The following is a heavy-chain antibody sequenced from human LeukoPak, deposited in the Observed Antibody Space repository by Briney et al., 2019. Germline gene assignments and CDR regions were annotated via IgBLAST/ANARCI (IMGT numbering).Heavy chain of an antibody. D-gene: IGHD3-22*01. J-gene: IGHJ4*02. CDR1: GGTFSSYT. Sequence: SVKVSCTASGGTFSSYTITWVRQAPGQGLEWMGRIIPILGIANYAQKFQGRVSITADKSTSTAYMERSRLRSEDTAVYYWARWGYYDSSGVFDYWGQGTLVTVSS. V-gene: IGHV1-69*02. CDR2: IIPILGIA. CDR3: ARWGYYDSSGVFDY.